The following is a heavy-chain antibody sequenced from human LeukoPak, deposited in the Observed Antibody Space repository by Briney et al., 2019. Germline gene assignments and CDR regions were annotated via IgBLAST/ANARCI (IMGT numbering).Heavy chain of an antibody. J-gene: IGHJ4*02. V-gene: IGHV4-30-4*01. D-gene: IGHD2-15*01. CDR3: ARARSCIAGRCFRSFDY. Sequence: SQTLSLTCSVSGGYINSGDYYWSWIRQPPGKGLEWIGYINYSGTTYYNPSLESRIAMPVDTSKSQFSLRLTSVTAADTAVYYCARARSCIAGRCFRSFDYWGQGTLVTVSS. CDR1: GGYINSGDYY. CDR2: INYSGTT.